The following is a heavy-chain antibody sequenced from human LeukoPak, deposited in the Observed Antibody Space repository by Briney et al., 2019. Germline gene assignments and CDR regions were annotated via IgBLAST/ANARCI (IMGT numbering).Heavy chain of an antibody. D-gene: IGHD2-15*01. CDR3: ARRRSQSVCGGASCHYSSYWMDV. CDR1: GGSFSGYY. Sequence: SETLSLTCAVYGGSFSGYYWSWIRQPPGKGLEWIGEINHSGSTNDNPSLKSRVTISVDTSKNQFSLKLSSVTAADTAVYYCARRRSQSVCGGASCHYSSYWMDVSGQGTTVT. CDR2: INHSGST. V-gene: IGHV4-34*01. J-gene: IGHJ6*02.